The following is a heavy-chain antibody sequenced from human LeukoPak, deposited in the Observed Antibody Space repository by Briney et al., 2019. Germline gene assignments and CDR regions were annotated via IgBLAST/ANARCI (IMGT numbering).Heavy chain of an antibody. CDR2: ISSDGGNT. D-gene: IGHD3-10*01. V-gene: IGHV3-64*01. J-gene: IGHJ6*02. CDR1: GFTFRAYA. Sequence: GGSLRLSCVASGFTFRAYAMHWVRQAPGKGLEYVSCISSDGGNTHYANSVKDRFTMSRDNSKNTLYLQVGSPRADDMAVYYCARGQVRGVMFYNYYGMDVWGQGTTVTVSS. CDR3: ARGQVRGVMFYNYYGMDV.